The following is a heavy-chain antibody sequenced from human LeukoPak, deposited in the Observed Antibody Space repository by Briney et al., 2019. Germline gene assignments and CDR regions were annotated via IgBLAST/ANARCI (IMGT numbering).Heavy chain of an antibody. CDR1: GYTFTSYG. V-gene: IGHV1-18*01. J-gene: IGHJ4*02. Sequence: ASAKVSCKASGYTFTSYGISWVRQAPGQGLEWMGWISVSSGNTKYAQKLQGRATMTTDISTSTAYLELRSLRSDDTAVYYCARDPKDYWGQGTLVTVSS. CDR2: ISVSSGNT. CDR3: ARDPKDY.